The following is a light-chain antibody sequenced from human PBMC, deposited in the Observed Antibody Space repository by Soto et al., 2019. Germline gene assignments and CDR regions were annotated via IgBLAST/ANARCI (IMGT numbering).Light chain of an antibody. CDR3: SSYTSTMTNV. CDR2: GVV. Sequence: QSALTQPASVSGSPGQSITISCTGTSSDVGGFNSVSWYQLRPGTAPKLILYGVVDRPSGVSYRFSGSKSGNTASLTISGLQAADEADYFCSSYTSTMTNVFGSGTKFTVL. V-gene: IGLV2-14*03. CDR1: SSDVGGFNS. J-gene: IGLJ1*01.